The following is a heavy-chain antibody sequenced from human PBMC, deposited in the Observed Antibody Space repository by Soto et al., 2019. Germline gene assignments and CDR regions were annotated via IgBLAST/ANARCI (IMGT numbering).Heavy chain of an antibody. Sequence: EVQLVESGGDLVKPGGSLRLSCAASGITFSHAWMNWVRQAPGKGLEWVGRIKSKVDGGTTDYAAPVKGRFTISRDDSKDTLYLQMNSLKAEDTAVYYCASRSVFANGTSSEVITWGQGTLVTVSS. V-gene: IGHV3-15*07. CDR2: IKSKVDGGTT. CDR1: GITFSHAW. CDR3: ASRSVFANGTSSEVIT. J-gene: IGHJ5*02. D-gene: IGHD6-25*01.